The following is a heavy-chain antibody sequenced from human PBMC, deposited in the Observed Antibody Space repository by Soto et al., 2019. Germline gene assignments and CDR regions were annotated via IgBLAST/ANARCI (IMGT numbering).Heavy chain of an antibody. V-gene: IGHV3-9*01. CDR3: VSSEYYDILTGPGD. Sequence: EVQLVESGGGLVQPGRSLRLSCAASGFTFDDYAMHWVRQVPGKGLEWVSGISWNSRRVGYADSVKGRFTISRDNAKNSLYLQMNSLASDDTALYYCVSSEYYDILTGPGDWGQGTLVTVSS. J-gene: IGHJ4*02. CDR1: GFTFDDYA. CDR2: ISWNSRRV. D-gene: IGHD3-9*01.